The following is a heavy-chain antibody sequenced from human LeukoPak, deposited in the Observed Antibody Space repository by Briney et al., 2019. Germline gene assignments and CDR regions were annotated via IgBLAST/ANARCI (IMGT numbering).Heavy chain of an antibody. V-gene: IGHV3-7*04. D-gene: IGHD5-24*01. CDR1: GFPFSSYW. J-gene: IGHJ4*02. CDR2: IKQDGSKK. CDR3: TRVGYIDEGIDY. Sequence: GGFLRLSCVASGFPFSSYWMTWVRQAPGKGLEWVANIKQDGSKKSYVDSVKGRFTISRDDAKNSLYLQMNSLRAEDTAIYYCTRVGYIDEGIDYWGQGTLVTVSS.